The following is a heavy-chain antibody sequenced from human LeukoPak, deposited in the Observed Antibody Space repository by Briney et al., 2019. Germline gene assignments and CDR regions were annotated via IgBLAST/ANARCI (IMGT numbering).Heavy chain of an antibody. J-gene: IGHJ3*02. CDR1: GFTFSSYA. Sequence: GGSLRLSCAASGFTFSSYAMSWVRQAPGKGLEWVSAISGSGGSTYYADSVKGRFTISRDNSKNTLYLQMNSLRAEDTAVYYCATDSGAYYGFWSGSPTDAFDIWGQGTMVTVSS. D-gene: IGHD3-3*01. CDR2: ISGSGGST. V-gene: IGHV3-23*01. CDR3: ATDSGAYYGFWSGSPTDAFDI.